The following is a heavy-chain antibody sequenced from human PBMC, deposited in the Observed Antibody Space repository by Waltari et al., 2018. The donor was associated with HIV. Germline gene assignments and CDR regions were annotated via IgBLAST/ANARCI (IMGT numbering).Heavy chain of an antibody. CDR1: GFTFNTFG. D-gene: IGHD3-22*01. J-gene: IGHJ4*02. CDR3: ARESYYYDSSGYPLAY. CDR2: ISTSSRPI. Sequence: DVQLEESGGGLVQPGGSLRLSCAASGFTFNTFGFNWVRQAPGKWLEGVSYISTSSRPIYYADSVKGRFTISRDDAKNSLYLEMNSLRADDTAVYYCARESYYYDSSGYPLAYWGQGILVTVSS. V-gene: IGHV3-48*04.